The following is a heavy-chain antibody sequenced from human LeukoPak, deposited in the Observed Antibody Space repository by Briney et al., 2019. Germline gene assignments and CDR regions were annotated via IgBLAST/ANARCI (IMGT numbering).Heavy chain of an antibody. CDR2: ITRDSIYT. D-gene: IGHD2-15*01. V-gene: IGHV3-21*04. CDR1: GFTFNNYN. CDR3: ARIVVVVAATTVDAFDI. J-gene: IGHJ3*02. Sequence: GGSLRLSCAASGFTFNNYNMNWVRQTPGKGLEWVSSITRDSIYTFYADSVKGRFTISRDNSKNTLYLQMNNLRAEDTAVYYCARIVVVVAATTVDAFDIWGQGTMVTVSS.